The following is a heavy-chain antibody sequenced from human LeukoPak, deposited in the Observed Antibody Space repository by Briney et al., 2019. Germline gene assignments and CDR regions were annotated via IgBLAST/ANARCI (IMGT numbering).Heavy chain of an antibody. J-gene: IGHJ5*02. V-gene: IGHV1-69*01. CDR3: ARGGPDIVVVPAAKRVYNWFGP. D-gene: IGHD2-2*01. CDR2: IIPIFGTA. CDR1: GGTFSSYA. Sequence: SVKVSCKASGGTFSSYAISWVRQAPGQGLEWMGGIIPIFGTANYAQKFQGRVTITADESTSTAYMELSSLRSEDTAVYYCARGGPDIVVVPAAKRVYNWFGPWGQGTLVTVSS.